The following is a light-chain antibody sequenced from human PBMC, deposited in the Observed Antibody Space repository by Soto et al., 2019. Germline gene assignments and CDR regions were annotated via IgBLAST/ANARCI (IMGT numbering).Light chain of an antibody. V-gene: IGKV3-20*01. J-gene: IGKJ1*01. CDR2: GAS. CDR3: QVYGNSMWT. Sequence: EILLTQSPGTLSLSRGDSATLSCRASQTVISDYLAWYQQTPGQAPRLLIYGASSRATDTPDRFSGRGSGTDFSLTISRLEPGDFAVYYCQVYGNSMWTFGQGTKVDIK. CDR1: QTVISDY.